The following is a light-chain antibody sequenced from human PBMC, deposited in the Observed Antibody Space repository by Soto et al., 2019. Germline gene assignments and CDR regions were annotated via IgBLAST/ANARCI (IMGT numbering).Light chain of an antibody. Sequence: EIVLTQSPGTLSLSPGERATISCRASQSVSSSYLAWYQQKPGQAPRLLIYGASSRATGIPYRFSGSGSGTDFTLTICRLEPEDFAVYYCQQYGSSLTWTFGQGTKVDIK. V-gene: IGKV3-20*01. J-gene: IGKJ1*01. CDR3: QQYGSSLTWT. CDR1: QSVSSSY. CDR2: GAS.